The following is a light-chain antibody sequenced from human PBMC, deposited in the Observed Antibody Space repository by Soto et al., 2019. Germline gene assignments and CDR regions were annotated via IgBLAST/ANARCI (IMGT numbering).Light chain of an antibody. CDR2: DAS. CDR1: QSVSGY. V-gene: IGKV3-11*01. CDR3: QQRSNWPGVT. J-gene: IGKJ5*01. Sequence: EILLTQSPSTLALSPGERATLSCGASQSVSGYLAWYQQKPGQAPRLLIYDASNXATGIPARFSGSASGKDFTLTISCLAPEDFAVYYCQQRSNWPGVTFGQGTRLEIK.